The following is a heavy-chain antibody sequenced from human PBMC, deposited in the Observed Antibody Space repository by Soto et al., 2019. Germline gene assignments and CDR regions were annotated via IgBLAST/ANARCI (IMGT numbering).Heavy chain of an antibody. V-gene: IGHV3-23*01. CDR1: GFTFSRYA. J-gene: IGHJ4*02. CDR2: ISTSDHTT. D-gene: IGHD2-2*01. Sequence: GGSLRLFCAASGFTFSRYAMSWVRPAPGKGLEWVSSISTSDHTTYYADSVEGRFTISTDNSKNTLYVQMTGLRVEDTAVYYCASSLTLVGGTTYYFDYWGQGALVAVSS. CDR3: ASSLTLVGGTTYYFDY.